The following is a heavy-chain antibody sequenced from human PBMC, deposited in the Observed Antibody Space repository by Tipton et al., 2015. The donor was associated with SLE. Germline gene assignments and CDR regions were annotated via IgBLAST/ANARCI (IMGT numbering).Heavy chain of an antibody. J-gene: IGHJ3*01. D-gene: IGHD3-22*01. V-gene: IGHV5-51*01. CDR1: GYRFTSHW. CDR3: ARHGGWADEYDSFDF. Sequence: QSGPEVKEPGESLKISCKGSGYRFTSHWIAWVRQMPGKGLEWMGIIYPGDSDTRYSPSFQGQVTISVDKSINTAYLQWSSLKASDTAMYYCARHGGWADEYDSFDFWGQGTMVSVSS. CDR2: IYPGDSDT.